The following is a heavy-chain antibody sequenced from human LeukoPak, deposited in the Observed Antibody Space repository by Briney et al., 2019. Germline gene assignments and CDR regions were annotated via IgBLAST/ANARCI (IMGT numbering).Heavy chain of an antibody. Sequence: PSETLSLTCTVSADSISNSYWSWIRQSAGKGLEWIGRIYTSGSTNYNPSLKSRVTMSVDTSKNQFSLVLTSVTAADTAVYFCAKEAPMATNNWYFDLWGRGTLGIVS. CDR3: AKEAPMATNNWYFDL. J-gene: IGHJ2*01. D-gene: IGHD5-24*01. CDR2: IYTSGST. CDR1: ADSISNSY. V-gene: IGHV4-4*07.